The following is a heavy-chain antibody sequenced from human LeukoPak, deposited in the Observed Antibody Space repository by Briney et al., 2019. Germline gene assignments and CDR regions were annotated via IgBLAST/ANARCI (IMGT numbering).Heavy chain of an antibody. CDR3: ARGGYSSSWYVRAPFNYYYYYGMDV. Sequence: ASVKVSCKASGYTFTGYYMHWVRQAPGQGLEWMGWINPNSGGTNYAQKFQGWVTMTRDTSISTAYMELSRLRSDDTAVYYCARGGYSSSWYVRAPFNYYYYYGMDVWGQGTTVTVS. CDR2: INPNSGGT. J-gene: IGHJ6*02. CDR1: GYTFTGYY. D-gene: IGHD6-13*01. V-gene: IGHV1-2*04.